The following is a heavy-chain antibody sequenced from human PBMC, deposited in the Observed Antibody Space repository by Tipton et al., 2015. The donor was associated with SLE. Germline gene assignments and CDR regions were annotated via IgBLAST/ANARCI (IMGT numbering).Heavy chain of an antibody. CDR2: IYITGNT. V-gene: IGHV4-4*07. J-gene: IGHJ6*02. D-gene: IGHD3-16*01. CDR1: GDSFSSSY. Sequence: GLVKPSETLSLTCTVSGDSFSSSYWSWIRQPAGKGLEWIGRIYITGNTAYNPSLKNRVTMSIDSSKSQFSLKLTSVTGADTAVYYCARDNPRDYSSRDMDVWGQGTTVTVSS. CDR3: ARDNPRDYSSRDMDV.